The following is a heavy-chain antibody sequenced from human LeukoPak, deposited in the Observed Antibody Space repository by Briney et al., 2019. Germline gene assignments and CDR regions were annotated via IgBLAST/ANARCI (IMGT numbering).Heavy chain of an antibody. D-gene: IGHD3-22*01. Sequence: SETLSLTCSVSGGSISSHYWSWIRQPPGKQLEWSGYIYYSGSTNYNPSLKSRVTISVDTSKKQFSLKLSSVTAADTAVYYCARHQFDSTAYVDYWGQGTLVTVSS. CDR2: IYYSGST. CDR1: GGSISSHY. CDR3: ARHQFDSTAYVDY. J-gene: IGHJ4*02. V-gene: IGHV4-59*08.